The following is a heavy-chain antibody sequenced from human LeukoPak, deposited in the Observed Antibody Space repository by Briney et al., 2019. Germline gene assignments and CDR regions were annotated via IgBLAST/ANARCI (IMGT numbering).Heavy chain of an antibody. V-gene: IGHV3-7*01. Sequence: TGGSLRLSCAASGFTFSGYWMRWVRQAPGKGLEWVTTIKQDGSEKTYVDSVEGRFTSSRDNAKSSLFLQMDSLRAEDTAVYYCARFGMDAAIDYWGQGTLVTVSS. CDR1: GFTFSGYW. J-gene: IGHJ4*02. CDR2: IKQDGSEK. D-gene: IGHD2-15*01. CDR3: ARFGMDAAIDY.